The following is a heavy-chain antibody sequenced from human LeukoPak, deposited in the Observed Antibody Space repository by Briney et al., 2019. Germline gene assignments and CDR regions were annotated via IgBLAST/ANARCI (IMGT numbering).Heavy chain of an antibody. V-gene: IGHV4-30-2*01. CDR3: ASSSLGDAFDI. Sequence: SETLSLTCTVSGDSISSGDYSWNWIRQPPGKGLEWIGYIYQSGSTYYNPSLKSRVTISVDRSKNQFSLKLSSVTAADTAVYYCASSSLGDAFDIWGQGTMVTVSS. J-gene: IGHJ3*02. D-gene: IGHD3-16*01. CDR1: GDSISSGDYS. CDR2: IYQSGST.